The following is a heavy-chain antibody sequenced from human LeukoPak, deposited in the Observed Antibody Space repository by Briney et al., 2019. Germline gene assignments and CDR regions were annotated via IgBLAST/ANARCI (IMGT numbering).Heavy chain of an antibody. Sequence: PGGSLRLSCAASGFTFSSYAMSWVRQAPGKGLEWVSAISGSGGSTYYADSVKGRFTISRDNAKNSLYLRMNSLRAEDTAVYYCARDLSHSSSDYYYGMDVWGQGTTVTVSS. D-gene: IGHD6-6*01. CDR1: GFTFSSYA. CDR2: ISGSGGST. CDR3: ARDLSHSSSDYYYGMDV. J-gene: IGHJ6*02. V-gene: IGHV3-23*01.